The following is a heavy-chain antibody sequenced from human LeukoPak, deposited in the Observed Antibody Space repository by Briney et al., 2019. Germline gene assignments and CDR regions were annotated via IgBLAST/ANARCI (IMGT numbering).Heavy chain of an antibody. J-gene: IGHJ4*02. Sequence: GSLRLSCAASGFTFSSYAMSWVRQAPGKGLEWIGYIYYSGSTNYNPSVKSRVTISVDTSKKQFSLKLSSVIAADTAVYYCASTTYRRGRYNFDYSGQGTLVTVSS. V-gene: IGHV4-59*01. CDR3: ASTTYRRGRYNFDY. D-gene: IGHD6-19*01. CDR1: GFTFSSYA. CDR2: IYYSGST.